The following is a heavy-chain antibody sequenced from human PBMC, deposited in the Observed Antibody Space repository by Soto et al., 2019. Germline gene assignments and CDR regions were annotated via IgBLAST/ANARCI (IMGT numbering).Heavy chain of an antibody. CDR1: GFTFSSYS. J-gene: IGHJ4*02. D-gene: IGHD3-3*01. CDR2: ISSSSSTI. CDR3: ARDWGNYDFWSGYSNSGPVDY. Sequence: PGGSLRLSCAASGFTFSSYSMNWVRQAPGKGLEWVSYISSSSSTIYYADSVKGRFTISRDNAKNSLYLQMNSLRAEDTAVYYCARDWGNYDFWSGYSNSGPVDYWGQGTLVTVSS. V-gene: IGHV3-48*01.